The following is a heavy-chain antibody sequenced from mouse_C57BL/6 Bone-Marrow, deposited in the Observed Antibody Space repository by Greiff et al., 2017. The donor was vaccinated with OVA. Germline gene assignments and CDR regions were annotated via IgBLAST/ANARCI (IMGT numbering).Heavy chain of an antibody. CDR1: GFSLSTFGMG. D-gene: IGHD1-1*01. CDR2: IWWDDDK. J-gene: IGHJ3*01. Sequence: QVTLKVSGPGILQPSQTLSLTCSFSGFSLSTFGMGVGWIRQPSGKGLEWLAHIWWDDDKYYNPALKSRLTISKDTSKNQVFLKIANVDTADTATYYCARIVYYYGSSYDWFAYWGQGTLVTVSA. V-gene: IGHV8-8*01. CDR3: ARIVYYYGSSYDWFAY.